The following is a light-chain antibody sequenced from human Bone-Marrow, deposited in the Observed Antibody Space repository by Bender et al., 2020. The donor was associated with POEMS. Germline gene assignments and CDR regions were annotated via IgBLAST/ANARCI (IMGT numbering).Light chain of an antibody. CDR2: SDN. J-gene: IGLJ3*02. Sequence: QSVLTQPPSASGTPGQRVTISCSGSNSNIGTNAVNWYQQFPGTAPKLLFCSDNQRPSGVPDRFSGSKSGNTASLTISGLQAEDEADYYCCSFAGGYSLVFGGGTKLTVL. CDR3: CSFAGGYSLV. CDR1: NSNIGTNA. V-gene: IGLV1-44*01.